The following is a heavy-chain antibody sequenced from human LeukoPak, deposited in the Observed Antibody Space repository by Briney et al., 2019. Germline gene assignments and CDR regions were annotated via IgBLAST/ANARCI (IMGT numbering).Heavy chain of an antibody. Sequence: PGGSLRLSCAASGFTFSDYYMSWIRQAPGKGLEWVSYISSSGSTMYYADSVKGRFTISRDNAKNSLYLQMNSLRAEDTAVYYCAREQKVPRQNVYFDYWGQGTLVTVSS. D-gene: IGHD1-1*01. CDR2: ISSSGSTM. V-gene: IGHV3-11*04. CDR3: AREQKVPRQNVYFDY. CDR1: GFTFSDYY. J-gene: IGHJ4*02.